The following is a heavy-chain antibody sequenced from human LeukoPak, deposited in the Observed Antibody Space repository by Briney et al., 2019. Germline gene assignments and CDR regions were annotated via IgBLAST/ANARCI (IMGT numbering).Heavy chain of an antibody. Sequence: PSETLSLTCAVYGGSFSGYYWSWIRQPPGKGLEWIGEINHSGSTNYNPPLKSRVTISVDTSKNQFSLKLSSVTAADTAVYHCARGKGITIFGVPRYFDYWGQGTLVTVSS. CDR1: GGSFSGYY. D-gene: IGHD3-3*01. J-gene: IGHJ4*02. V-gene: IGHV4-34*01. CDR3: ARGKGITIFGVPRYFDY. CDR2: INHSGST.